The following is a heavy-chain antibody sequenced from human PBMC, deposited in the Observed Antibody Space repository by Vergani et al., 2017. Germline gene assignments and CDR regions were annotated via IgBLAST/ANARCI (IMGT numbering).Heavy chain of an antibody. CDR2: IYYSGST. V-gene: IGHV4-39*01. J-gene: IGHJ5*02. Sequence: QLQLQESGPGLVKPSETLSLTCTVSGGSISSSSYYWGWIRQPPGKGLEWIGSIYYSGSTYYNPSLKSRVTISVDTSKNQFSLKLSSVTAAETAVYYCARHNGLRDGYNWGWFDPWGQGTLVTVSS. D-gene: IGHD5-24*01. CDR1: GGSISSSSYY. CDR3: ARHNGLRDGYNWGWFDP.